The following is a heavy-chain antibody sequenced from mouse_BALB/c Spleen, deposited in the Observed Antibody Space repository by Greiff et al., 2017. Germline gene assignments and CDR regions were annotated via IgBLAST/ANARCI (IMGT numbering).Heavy chain of an antibody. D-gene: IGHD1-1*01. CDR1: GYAFTSYN. V-gene: IGHV1S135*01. CDR3: ARSRYPTLGDYFDY. CDR2: IDPYNGGT. Sequence: EVQLQQSGPELVKPGASVKVSCKASGYAFTSYNMYWVKQSHGKSLEWIGYIDPYNGGTSYNQKFKGKATLTVDKSSSTAYMHLNSLTSEDSAVYYCARSRYPTLGDYFDYWGQGTTLTVSS. J-gene: IGHJ2*01.